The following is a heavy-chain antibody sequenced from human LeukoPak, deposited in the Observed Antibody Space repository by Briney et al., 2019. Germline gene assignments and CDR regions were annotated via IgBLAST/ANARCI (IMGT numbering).Heavy chain of an antibody. V-gene: IGHV3-23*01. CDR2: ISGSGGST. CDR3: AKDESRSCSGGSCFPTVY. J-gene: IGHJ4*02. Sequence: PGGSLRLSCAASGFTFSSYAMSWVRQAPGKGLEWVSAISGSGGSTYYADSVKGRFTISRDNSKNTLYLQMNSLRAEDTAVYYCAKDESRSCSGGSCFPTVYWGQGTLVTVSS. D-gene: IGHD2-15*01. CDR1: GFTFSSYA.